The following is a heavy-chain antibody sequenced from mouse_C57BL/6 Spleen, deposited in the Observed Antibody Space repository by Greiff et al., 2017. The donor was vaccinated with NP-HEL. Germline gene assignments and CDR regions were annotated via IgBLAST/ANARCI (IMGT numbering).Heavy chain of an antibody. CDR1: GFSLTSYG. CDR2: IWSGGST. V-gene: IGHV2-4*01. CDR3: AKYEGGSYAMDY. D-gene: IGHD2-14*01. Sequence: VQGVESGPGLVQPSQSLSITCTFSGFSLTSYGVHWVRQPPGKGLEWLGVIWSGGSTDYNAAFISRLSISKDNSKSQVFFKMNSLQADDTAIYYCAKYEGGSYAMDYWGQGTSVTVSS. J-gene: IGHJ4*01.